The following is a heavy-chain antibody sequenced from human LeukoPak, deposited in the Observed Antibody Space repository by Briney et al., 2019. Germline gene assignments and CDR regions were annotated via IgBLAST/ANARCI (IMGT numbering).Heavy chain of an antibody. CDR1: GFTLSNHW. Sequence: PGGSLRLSCAASGFTLSNHWMYWVRQAPGKGLVWVSRINIDGRDTKYADSVKGRFTISRDNAKNSLYLQMNSLRAEDTAVYYCARGRNYFDYWGQGTLVTVSS. V-gene: IGHV3-74*01. D-gene: IGHD1-14*01. J-gene: IGHJ4*02. CDR2: INIDGRDT. CDR3: ARGRNYFDY.